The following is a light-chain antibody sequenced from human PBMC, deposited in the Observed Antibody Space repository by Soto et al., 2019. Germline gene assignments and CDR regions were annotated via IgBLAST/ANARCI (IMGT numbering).Light chain of an antibody. J-gene: IGLJ1*01. CDR2: EVT. CDR3: SSYAGSSPLYV. V-gene: IGLV2-14*01. Sequence: QSVLTQPASVSGSPGQSITISCTGTSNDVGGYKFVSWYQQHPGKVPKLLIYEVTNRPSGVSNRFSGSKSGNTASLTISGLQAEDEADYYCSSYAGSSPLYVFGTGTKV. CDR1: SNDVGGYKF.